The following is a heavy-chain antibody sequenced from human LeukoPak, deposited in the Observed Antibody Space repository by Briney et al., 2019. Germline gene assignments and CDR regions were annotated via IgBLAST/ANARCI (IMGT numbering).Heavy chain of an antibody. CDR2: ISYDGSNK. Sequence: PGGSLRLSCAASGFTFSSYGMHWVRQAPGKGLEWVAVISYDGSNKYYADSVKCRFTISRDNSKNTLYLQMNSLRAEDTAVYYCAKDEKWELLTFFDYWGQGTLVTVSS. CDR3: AKDEKWELLTFFDY. CDR1: GFTFSSYG. D-gene: IGHD1-26*01. J-gene: IGHJ4*02. V-gene: IGHV3-30*18.